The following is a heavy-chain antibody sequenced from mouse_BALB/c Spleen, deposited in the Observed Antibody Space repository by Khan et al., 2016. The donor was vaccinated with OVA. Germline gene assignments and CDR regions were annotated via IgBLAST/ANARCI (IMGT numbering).Heavy chain of an antibody. CDR1: GFTFSSYS. V-gene: IGHV5-6*01. J-gene: IGHJ3*01. CDR3: AGHLSGWFAY. Sequence: EVELVESGGDLVKPGGSLKLSCAASGFTFSSYSMSWVRQTPDKRLEWVATISSGGDYTYYHDSVKGRCTFSRDNARNTLYLQMSSLKSEDTAMSYSAGHLSGWFAYWGQGTLVTVSA. D-gene: IGHD4-1*01. CDR2: ISSGGDYT.